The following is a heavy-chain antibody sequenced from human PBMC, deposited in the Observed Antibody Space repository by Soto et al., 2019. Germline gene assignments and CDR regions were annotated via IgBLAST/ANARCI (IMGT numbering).Heavy chain of an antibody. CDR3: SKPLSPVSSSYNGH. V-gene: IGHV3-11*01. J-gene: IGHJ4*02. Sequence: VGSLRLSCATSGFTFSDFYMSWVRQAPGKGPEWVSYISDDGYTIYYADSVKGRFTISRDNAKNSLDLQMTNLRAEDTAVYYCSKPLSPVSSSYNGHLAQGTLVTVS. D-gene: IGHD3-22*01. CDR1: GFTFSDFY. CDR2: ISDDGYTI.